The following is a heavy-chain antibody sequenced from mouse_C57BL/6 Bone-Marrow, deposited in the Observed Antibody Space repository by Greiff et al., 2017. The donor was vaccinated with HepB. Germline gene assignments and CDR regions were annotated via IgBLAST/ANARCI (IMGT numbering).Heavy chain of an antibody. D-gene: IGHD2-14*01. CDR1: EYEFPSHD. J-gene: IGHJ1*03. CDR3: ARQGVRGYFDV. Sequence: EVKLMESGGGLVQPGESLKLSCESNEYEFPSHDMSWVRKTPEKRLELVAAITSDGGSTYYPDTMERRFIISRDNTKKTLYLQMSSLRSEDTALYYCARQGVRGYFDVWGTGTTVTVSS. V-gene: IGHV5-2*01. CDR2: ITSDGGST.